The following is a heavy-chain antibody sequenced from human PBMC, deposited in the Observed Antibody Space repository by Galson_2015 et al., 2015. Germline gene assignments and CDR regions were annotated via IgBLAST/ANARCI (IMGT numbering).Heavy chain of an antibody. CDR3: ASQTWTGYFDY. CDR1: GFISSSHT. J-gene: IGHJ4*02. CDR2: ITGSGGNT. Sequence: SLRLSCAASGFISSSHTMSWVRQAPGKGLEWVSSITGSGGNTYYADSVKGRFTISRDNAKNSLYLQMNSLRAEDTAIYYCASQTWTGYFDYWGQGILVTVSS. V-gene: IGHV3-23*01. D-gene: IGHD3-10*01.